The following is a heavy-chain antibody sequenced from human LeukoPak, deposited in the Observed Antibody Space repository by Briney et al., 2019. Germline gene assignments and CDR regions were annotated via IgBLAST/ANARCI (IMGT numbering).Heavy chain of an antibody. V-gene: IGHV4-34*01. CDR2: INHSGST. Sequence: SETLSLTCAVYGGSFSGYYWSWIRQPPGKGLEWIGEINHSGSTNYNPSLKSRVTISVDTSKNQFSLKLSSVTAADTAVYYCARDSVYSTSWSDHHHYGMDVWGQGTTVTVSS. D-gene: IGHD6-13*01. J-gene: IGHJ6*02. CDR1: GGSFSGYY. CDR3: ARDSVYSTSWSDHHHYGMDV.